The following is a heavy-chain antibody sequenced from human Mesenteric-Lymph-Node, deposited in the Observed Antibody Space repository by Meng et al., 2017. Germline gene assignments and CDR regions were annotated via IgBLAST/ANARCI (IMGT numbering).Heavy chain of an antibody. D-gene: IGHD6-19*01. CDR3: ARDRGYSSGWYSFDY. CDR1: GGTFSSYA. V-gene: IGHV1-69*06. J-gene: IGHJ4*02. CDR2: IIPIFGTA. Sequence: QWQRVRSGAEVQKPWSSVKVSSKASGGTFSSYAISWVRQAPGQGLEWMGGIIPIFGTANYAQKFQGRVTITADKSTSTAYMELSSLRSEDTAVYYCARDRGYSSGWYSFDYWGQGTLVTVSS.